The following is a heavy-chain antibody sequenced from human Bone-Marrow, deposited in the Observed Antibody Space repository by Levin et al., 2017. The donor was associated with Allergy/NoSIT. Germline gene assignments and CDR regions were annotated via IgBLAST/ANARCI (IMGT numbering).Heavy chain of an antibody. CDR1: GGSFNTYA. J-gene: IGHJ4*02. D-gene: IGHD3-22*01. Sequence: GGSLRLSCRASGGSFNTYAISWVRQAPGQGLELMGEIIPLFGAPNYVQKFQGRLTITADESTSTAYMELGSLRPEDTAVYHCARAATFYSDSGGYYLPTWGQGTLVSVSS. CDR3: ARAATFYSDSGGYYLPT. CDR2: IIPLFGAP. V-gene: IGHV1-69*01.